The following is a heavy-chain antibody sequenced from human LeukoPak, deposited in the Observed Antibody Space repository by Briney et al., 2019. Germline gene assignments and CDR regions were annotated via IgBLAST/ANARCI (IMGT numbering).Heavy chain of an antibody. D-gene: IGHD2-2*01. CDR3: ARDRQYCSSTSCYVWFDP. CDR2: ISSSSSYI. CDR1: GFTFSSYS. Sequence: GGSLRLSCAASGFTFSSYSMNWVRQAPGKGLEWVSSISSSSSYIYYADSVKGRFTISRDNAKNSLYLQMNSLRAEDTAVYYCARDRQYCSSTSCYVWFDPWGQGTLVTVSS. J-gene: IGHJ5*02. V-gene: IGHV3-21*01.